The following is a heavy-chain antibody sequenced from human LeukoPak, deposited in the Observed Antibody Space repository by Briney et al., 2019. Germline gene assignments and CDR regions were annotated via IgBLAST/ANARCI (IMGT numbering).Heavy chain of an antibody. CDR3: ARTGVTYFDY. J-gene: IGHJ4*02. CDR2: ISSSSSYI. CDR1: GFTFSTYA. D-gene: IGHD5-18*01. V-gene: IGHV3-21*01. Sequence: GGSLRLSCAASGFTFSTYAMNWVRQAPGKGLEWVSSISSSSSYIYYADSVKGRFTISRDNAKNSLYLQMNSLRAEDTAVYYCARTGVTYFDYWGQGTLVTVSS.